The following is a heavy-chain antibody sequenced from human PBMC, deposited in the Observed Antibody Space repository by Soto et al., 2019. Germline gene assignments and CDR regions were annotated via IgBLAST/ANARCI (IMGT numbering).Heavy chain of an antibody. V-gene: IGHV1-69*08. Sequence: QVQLVQSGAEVKKPGSSVKVSCKASGGTFSSYTISWVRQAPGQGLECMGRIIPILGIANYTQKFQGRVTITADKSTSTAYMELSNLRSEDTAVYYWARDAGDTSVTTDYFDHGGQGTLVTVSS. J-gene: IGHJ4*02. CDR2: IIPILGIA. D-gene: IGHD1-1*01. CDR1: GGTFSSYT. CDR3: ARDAGDTSVTTDYFDH.